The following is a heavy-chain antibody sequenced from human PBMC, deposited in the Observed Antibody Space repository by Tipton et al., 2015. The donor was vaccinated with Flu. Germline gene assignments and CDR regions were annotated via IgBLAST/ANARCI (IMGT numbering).Heavy chain of an antibody. CDR3: ARMRARDCTLGVCYLWYFDL. V-gene: IGHV4-61*02. J-gene: IGHJ2*01. D-gene: IGHD2-8*01. Sequence: TLSLTCTVSGGSLSSNDFYWSWIRQPAGKGLEWIGRIYTTGSTDYNPSLKSRVAISVDTSKSQFSLMLTSVTAADSAVYYCARMRARDCTLGVCYLWYFDLWGRGTPVTVSS. CDR1: GGSLSSNDFY. CDR2: IYTTGST.